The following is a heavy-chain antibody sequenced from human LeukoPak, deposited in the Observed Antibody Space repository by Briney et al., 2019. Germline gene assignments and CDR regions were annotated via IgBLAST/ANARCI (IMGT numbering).Heavy chain of an antibody. CDR3: ARGVAN. Sequence: SETLSLTCTVSGGPINSHYWSWIRQPPGKGLEWIGCIYYSGSTNYNPSLKSRVTISVDTSKNQFSLKLSSVTAADTAVYYCARGVANWGQGTLVTVSS. CDR1: GGPINSHY. V-gene: IGHV4-59*11. CDR2: IYYSGST. D-gene: IGHD2-15*01. J-gene: IGHJ4*02.